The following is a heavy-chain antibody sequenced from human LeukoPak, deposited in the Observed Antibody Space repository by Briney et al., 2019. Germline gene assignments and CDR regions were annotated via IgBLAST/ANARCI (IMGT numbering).Heavy chain of an antibody. Sequence: SGGSLRLSCAASGFTFSSYWMHWVRQAPGKGLVWVSRINSDGSSTSYADSVKGRFTISRDNAKNTLYLQMNSLRAEDTAVYYCARGATSYGMDVWGQGTTDTVSS. J-gene: IGHJ6*02. CDR3: ARGATSYGMDV. V-gene: IGHV3-74*01. CDR2: INSDGSST. CDR1: GFTFSSYW.